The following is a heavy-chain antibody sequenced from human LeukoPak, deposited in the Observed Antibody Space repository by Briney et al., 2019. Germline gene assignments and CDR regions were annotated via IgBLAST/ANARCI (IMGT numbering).Heavy chain of an antibody. CDR3: ARGRVAGTGWFDP. CDR1: GYTFTSCD. CDR2: MNPNSGNT. J-gene: IGHJ5*02. D-gene: IGHD6-19*01. Sequence: GASVKVSCKASGYTFTSCDINWVRQATGQGLVWMGWMNPNSGNTGYAQKFQGRVTMTRNTSISTAYMELSSLRSEDTAVYYCARGRVAGTGWFDPWGQGTLVTVSS. V-gene: IGHV1-8*01.